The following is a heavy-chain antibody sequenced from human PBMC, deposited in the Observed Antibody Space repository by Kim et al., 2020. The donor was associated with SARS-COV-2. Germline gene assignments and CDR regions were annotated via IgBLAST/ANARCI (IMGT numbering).Heavy chain of an antibody. CDR1: GYTLTELS. CDR3: ATAPANYSVSSGYSYYYYYGMDV. D-gene: IGHD3-22*01. J-gene: IGHJ6*02. V-gene: IGHV1-24*01. CDR2: FDPEDGET. Sequence: ASVKVSCKVSGYTLTELSMHWVRQAPGKGLEWMGGFDPEDGETIYAQKFQGRVTMTEDTSTDTAYMELSSLRSEDTAVYYCATAPANYSVSSGYSYYYYYGMDVWGQGTPVTVSS.